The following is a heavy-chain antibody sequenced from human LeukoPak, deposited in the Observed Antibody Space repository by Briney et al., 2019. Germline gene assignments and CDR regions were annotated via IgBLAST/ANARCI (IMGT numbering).Heavy chain of an antibody. CDR3: ARDQLRPYYYYYMDV. D-gene: IGHD2-21*01. CDR2: IKQDGSEK. CDR1: GFTFSSYW. V-gene: IGHV3-7*01. Sequence: GGSLRFSCAASGFTFSSYWMSWVRQAPGKGLEWVANIKQDGSEKYYVDSVKGRFTISRDNAKNSVYLQMNSLRAEDTALYYCARDQLRPYYYYYMDVWGKGTTVTVSS. J-gene: IGHJ6*03.